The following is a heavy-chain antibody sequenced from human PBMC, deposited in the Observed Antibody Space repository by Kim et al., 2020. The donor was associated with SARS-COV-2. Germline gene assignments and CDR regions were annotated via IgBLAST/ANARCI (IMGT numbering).Heavy chain of an antibody. J-gene: IGHJ3*02. D-gene: IGHD5-12*01. CDR1: GMSFSDQY. CDR3: SRGYICGALYAFDI. CDR2: IANKRNAYTS. Sequence: GGSLRLSCGASGMSFSDQYMDWVRQGPGKGLQWVGRIANKRNAYTSEYAASVQGRFTISRDDSKNLLYLQINTLKTEDTALYFCSRGYICGALYAFDIWGQGTMVTVSS. V-gene: IGHV3-72*01.